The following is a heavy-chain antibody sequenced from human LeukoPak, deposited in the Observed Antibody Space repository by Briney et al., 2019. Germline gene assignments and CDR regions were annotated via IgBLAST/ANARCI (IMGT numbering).Heavy chain of an antibody. CDR1: GFTFSDYY. V-gene: IGHV3-11*06. Sequence: GGSLRLSCAASGFTFSDYYMSWIRQAPGKGLEWVSYISSSSSYTNYADSVKGRFTISRDNAKNSLYLQMNSLRAEDTAVYYCARDRASLSHYFDYWGREPWSPSPQ. D-gene: IGHD3-16*02. J-gene: IGHJ4*02. CDR3: ARDRASLSHYFDY. CDR2: ISSSSSYT.